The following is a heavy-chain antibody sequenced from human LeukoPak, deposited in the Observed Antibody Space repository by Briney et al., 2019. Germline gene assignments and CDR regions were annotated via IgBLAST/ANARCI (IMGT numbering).Heavy chain of an antibody. V-gene: IGHV4-59*01. CDR1: GGSLRSYY. Sequence: PSETLSLTCTVSGGSLRSYYWSWIRQPPGKGLEWIGYIYYSGSTNYNTSLKSRVTISVDTSKSQFSLKLSSVTAADTAVYYCARSYGSSRGYFDYWGQGTLVTVSS. CDR3: ARSYGSSRGYFDY. D-gene: IGHD6-6*01. J-gene: IGHJ4*02. CDR2: IYYSGST.